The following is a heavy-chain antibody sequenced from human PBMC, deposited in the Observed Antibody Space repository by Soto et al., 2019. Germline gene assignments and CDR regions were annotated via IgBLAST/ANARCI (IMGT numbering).Heavy chain of an antibody. CDR2: IWYDGRNK. Sequence: QVQLVESGGGVVQPGRSLRLSCVASGFTFSSNGMHWVRQAPGMGLEWVAVIWYDGRNKYYVDSVKGRFTISRDNSKNTLYLQLNSLRVEDTAVYYCARGNYRDNYVMDVWGQGTTVTVSS. V-gene: IGHV3-33*01. J-gene: IGHJ6*02. CDR3: ARGNYRDNYVMDV. CDR1: GFTFSSNG. D-gene: IGHD1-7*01.